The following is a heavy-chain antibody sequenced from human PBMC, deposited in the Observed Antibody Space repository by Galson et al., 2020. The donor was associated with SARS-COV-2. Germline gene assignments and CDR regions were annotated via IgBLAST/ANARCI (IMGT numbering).Heavy chain of an antibody. CDR2: ISAYNGNT. CDR3: ARDLLHVGANYHCDGMDV. D-gene: IGHD1-26*01. Sequence: ASVKVSCKASGYTFTSYGISWVRQAPGQGLEWMGWISAYNGNTNYAQKLQGRVTMTTDTSTSTAYMELRSLRSDDTAVYYCARDLLHVGANYHCDGMDVWGQGTTVTV. V-gene: IGHV1-18*01. CDR1: GYTFTSYG. J-gene: IGHJ6*02.